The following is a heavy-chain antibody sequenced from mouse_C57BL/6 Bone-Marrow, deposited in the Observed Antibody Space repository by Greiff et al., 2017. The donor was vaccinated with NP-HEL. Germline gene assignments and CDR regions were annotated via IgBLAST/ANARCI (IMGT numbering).Heavy chain of an antibody. Sequence: QVQLQQPGAELVKPGASVKMSCKASGYTFTSYWITWVKQRPGQGLEWIGDIYPGSGSTNHNEKFKSKATLTVDTSSSTAYMQLSSLTSEDSAVYYCARAGFIYYYGRWYFDVWGTGTTVTVSS. J-gene: IGHJ1*03. CDR2: IYPGSGST. V-gene: IGHV1-55*01. CDR1: GYTFTSYW. D-gene: IGHD1-1*01. CDR3: ARAGFIYYYGRWYFDV.